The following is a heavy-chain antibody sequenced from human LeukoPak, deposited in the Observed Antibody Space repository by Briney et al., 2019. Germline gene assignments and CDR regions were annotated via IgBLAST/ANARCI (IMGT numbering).Heavy chain of an antibody. CDR2: TYYRSKWYN. V-gene: IGHV6-1*01. J-gene: IGHJ4*02. CDR1: GDSVSSNSAS. D-gene: IGHD6-19*01. Sequence: SQTLSLTCAISGDSVSSNSASWNWIRQSPSTGLEWLGRTYYRSKWYNDYAVSVKSRITINPDTSKNQFSLQLNSVTPEDTAVYYCARAWYSSGWTGTDYWGQGTLVTVSS. CDR3: ARAWYSSGWTGTDY.